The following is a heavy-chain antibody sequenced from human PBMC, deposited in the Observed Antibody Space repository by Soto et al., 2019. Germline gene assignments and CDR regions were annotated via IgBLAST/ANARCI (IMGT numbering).Heavy chain of an antibody. D-gene: IGHD5-18*01. J-gene: IGHJ4*02. CDR2: IIPIFGTA. CDR3: ARGPRIDTAMVPNPYFDY. Sequence: SVKVSCKASGGTFSSYAISWVRQAPGQGLEWMGGIIPIFGTANYAQKFQGRVTITADESTSTAYMELSSLRSEDTAVYYCARGPRIDTAMVPNPYFDYWGQGPLVTVSS. V-gene: IGHV1-69*13. CDR1: GGTFSSYA.